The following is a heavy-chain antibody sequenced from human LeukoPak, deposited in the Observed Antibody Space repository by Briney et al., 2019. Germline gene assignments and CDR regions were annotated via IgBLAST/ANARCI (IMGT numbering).Heavy chain of an antibody. V-gene: IGHV4-34*01. CDR1: GGSFSGYY. CDR3: ARSPTKRVPEDY. CDR2: INHSGST. Sequence: NTSETLSLTCAVYGGSFSGYYWSWIRQPPGKGLEWIGEINHSGSTNYNPSLKSRVTISVDKSKNQFSLRLTSVTAADTAVYYCARSPTKRVPEDYWGQGTLVTVSS. D-gene: IGHD2-2*01. J-gene: IGHJ4*02.